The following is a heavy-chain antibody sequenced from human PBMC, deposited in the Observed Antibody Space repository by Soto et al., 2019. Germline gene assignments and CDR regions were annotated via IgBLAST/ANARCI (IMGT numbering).Heavy chain of an antibody. CDR1: GFTFHTYG. J-gene: IGHJ6*02. D-gene: IGHD2-8*02. CDR2: IWYDGGIK. CDR3: ARIDCTGDNCNPHYHYGMDV. Sequence: GGSLRLSCAASGFTFHTYGMHWVRQIPGKGLQWVAIIWYDGGIKYYADSVRGRFTISRDNSKNTLYLQMNSLRDEDTAVYYCARIDCTGDNCNPHYHYGMDVPGPGTTGPVSS. V-gene: IGHV3-33*01.